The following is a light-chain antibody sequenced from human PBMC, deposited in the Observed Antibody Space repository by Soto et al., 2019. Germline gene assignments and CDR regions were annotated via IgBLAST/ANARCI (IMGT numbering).Light chain of an antibody. Sequence: DIQLTQSPSSLSASVVDRVTITFRVSQGIRNDLGWYRQKPGKAPNLLIFGASNLQSGVPSRFSGSGSGTEFTLTISSLQPEDFATYYCLQHNSYPWTFGQGTKVDIK. CDR1: QGIRND. CDR2: GAS. J-gene: IGKJ1*01. V-gene: IGKV1-17*01. CDR3: LQHNSYPWT.